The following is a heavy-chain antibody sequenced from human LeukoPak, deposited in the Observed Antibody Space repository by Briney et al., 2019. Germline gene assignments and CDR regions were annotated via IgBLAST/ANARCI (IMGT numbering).Heavy chain of an antibody. J-gene: IGHJ3*02. V-gene: IGHV5-51*01. CDR2: IYPGDSDT. D-gene: IGHD6-19*01. CDR3: ARSPIIAVAGAFDI. Sequence: LGESLKISCKGSGYSFTSYWIGWVRQMPGKGLEWMGSIYPGDSDTRYSPSFQGQVTISADKSISTAYLQWSSLKASDTAMYYCARSPIIAVAGAFDIWGQGTMVTVSS. CDR1: GYSFTSYW.